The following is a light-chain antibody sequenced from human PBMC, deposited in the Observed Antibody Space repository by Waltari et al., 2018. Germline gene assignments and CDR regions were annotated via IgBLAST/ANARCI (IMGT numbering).Light chain of an antibody. Sequence: DIVMTQSPDSLAVSLGERATINCKSSQSVLYSSKNKNYLAWYQQKPGQPPQLLIYWASTLESGVPDRFRGSGSGTDFTLTISSLQAEDVAVYYCQQYYSTPITFGQGKRLEIK. J-gene: IGKJ5*01. CDR3: QQYYSTPIT. CDR1: QSVLYSSKNKNY. V-gene: IGKV4-1*01. CDR2: WAS.